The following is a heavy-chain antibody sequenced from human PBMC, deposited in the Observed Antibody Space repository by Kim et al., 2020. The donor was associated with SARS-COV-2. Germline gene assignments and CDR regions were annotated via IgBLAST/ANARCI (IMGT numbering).Heavy chain of an antibody. J-gene: IGHJ6*02. CDR3: ARVTLYTYYYDSSGYYYSMGTGGMDV. D-gene: IGHD3-22*01. Sequence: SETLSLTCAVSGGSISSSNWWSWVRQPPGKGLEWIGEIYHSGSTNYNPSLKSRVTISVDKSKNQFSLKLSSVTAADTAVYYCARVTLYTYYYDSSGYYYSMGTGGMDVWGQGTTVTVSS. CDR1: GGSISSSNW. V-gene: IGHV4-4*02. CDR2: IYHSGST.